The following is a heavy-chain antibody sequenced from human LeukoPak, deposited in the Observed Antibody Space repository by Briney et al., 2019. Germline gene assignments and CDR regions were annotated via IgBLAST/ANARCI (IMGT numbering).Heavy chain of an antibody. CDR3: ARVDVLRYFDWLFSSPEDYYFDY. D-gene: IGHD3-9*01. V-gene: IGHV4-31*03. CDR2: IYCSGST. CDR1: GGSISSGGYY. J-gene: IGHJ4*02. Sequence: SQTLSLTCTVSGGSISSGGYYWSWIRQHPGKGLEWIGYIYCSGSTYYNPSLKSRVTISVDTSKNQFSLKLSSVTAADTAVYYCARVDVLRYFDWLFSSPEDYYFDYWGQGTLVTVSS.